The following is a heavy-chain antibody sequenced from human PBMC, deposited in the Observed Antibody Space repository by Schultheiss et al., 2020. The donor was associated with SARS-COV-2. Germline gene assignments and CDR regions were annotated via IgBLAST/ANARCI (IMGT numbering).Heavy chain of an antibody. V-gene: IGHV3-74*01. D-gene: IGHD3-3*02. J-gene: IGHJ4*02. CDR2: INSDGSST. CDR1: GFTFSSYW. Sequence: GSLRLSCAASGFTFSSYWMHWVRQAPGKGLVWVLRINSDGSSTSYADSVKGRFTISRDNAKNTLYLQMNSLRAEDTAVYYCARGLGFLECFWGQGTLVTVSS. CDR3: ARGLGFLECF.